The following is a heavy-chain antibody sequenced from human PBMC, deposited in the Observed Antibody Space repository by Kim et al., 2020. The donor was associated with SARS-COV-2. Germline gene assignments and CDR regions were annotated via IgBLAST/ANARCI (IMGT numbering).Heavy chain of an antibody. Sequence: GGSLRLSCAASGFTFSSYAMHWVRQAPGKGLEWVAVISYDGSNKYYADSVKGRFTISRDNSKNTLYLQMNSLRAEDTAVYYCASFYDSSGYTDDAFDIWG. CDR2: ISYDGSNK. V-gene: IGHV3-30*04. D-gene: IGHD3-22*01. J-gene: IGHJ3*02. CDR1: GFTFSSYA. CDR3: ASFYDSSGYTDDAFDI.